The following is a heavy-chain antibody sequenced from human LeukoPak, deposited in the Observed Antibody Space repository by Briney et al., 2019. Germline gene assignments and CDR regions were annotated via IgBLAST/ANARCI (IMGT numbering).Heavy chain of an antibody. CDR2: ISGGGGST. J-gene: IGHJ4*02. CDR1: GFTFTSYS. D-gene: IGHD1-26*01. CDR3: AKGGKWDVTPFDY. Sequence: GGSLRLSCAASGFTFTSYSMNWVRQAPGKGLEWVSTISGGGGSTHYADSVKGRFTISRDNSKNTLYLQVNSLRAEDTAVYYCAKGGKWDVTPFDYWGQGTLVTVSS. V-gene: IGHV3-23*01.